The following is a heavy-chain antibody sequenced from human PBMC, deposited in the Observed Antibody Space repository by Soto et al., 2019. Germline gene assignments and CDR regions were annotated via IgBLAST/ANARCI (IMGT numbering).Heavy chain of an antibody. CDR1: GFTFSSYG. Sequence: PGGSLRLSCAAPGFTFSSYGMYWVRQAPGKGLEWVAAISYDGSNNYHADSVKGRFTISRDNSKNTLYLQLNSLRTEDTAVYYCAKDIVKYTYGACDYWGQGVLVTVSS. V-gene: IGHV3-30*18. D-gene: IGHD5-18*01. CDR3: AKDIVKYTYGACDY. J-gene: IGHJ4*02. CDR2: ISYDGSNN.